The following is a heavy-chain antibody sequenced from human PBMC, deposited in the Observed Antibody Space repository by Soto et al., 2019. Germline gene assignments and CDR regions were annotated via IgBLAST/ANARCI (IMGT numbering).Heavy chain of an antibody. J-gene: IGHJ4*02. CDR1: GGSISSGGYY. Sequence: SETLSLTCTVSGGSISSGGYYWSWIRQHPGKGLEWIGYIYYSGSTYYNPSLKIRVPISVDTFKTQFSLKLCSVTAADTAVYYCAREPSIWGQGTLVTVSS. CDR2: IYYSGST. CDR3: AREPSI. V-gene: IGHV4-31*03.